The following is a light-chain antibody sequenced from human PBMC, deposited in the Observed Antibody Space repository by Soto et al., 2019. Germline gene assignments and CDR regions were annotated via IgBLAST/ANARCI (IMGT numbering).Light chain of an antibody. CDR2: DVS. Sequence: QSVLTQPRSVSGSPGQSVTISCTGTSSDVGGYKYVSWYQQHPGKAPKLIIYDVSKRPSGVPDRFSGSKSGSTASLTISGLQAEDEADYYCYSYAGSYTNVFGTGTKLTVL. J-gene: IGLJ1*01. V-gene: IGLV2-11*01. CDR3: YSYAGSYTNV. CDR1: SSDVGGYKY.